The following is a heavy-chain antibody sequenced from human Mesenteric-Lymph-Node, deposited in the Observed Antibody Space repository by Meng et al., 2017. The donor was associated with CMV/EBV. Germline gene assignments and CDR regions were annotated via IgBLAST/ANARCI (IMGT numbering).Heavy chain of an antibody. J-gene: IGHJ5*02. D-gene: IGHD6-19*01. Sequence: GESLKISCAASGFTFSSYSMNWVRQAPGKGLEWVSSISSSGDMTYYADSVKGRFSISRDNSKNTLYLHTNSLRVEDTAVYYCAKEALGSRPYNWLDPWGQGTVVTVSS. CDR3: AKEALGSRPYNWLDP. CDR1: GFTFSSYS. CDR2: ISSSGDMT. V-gene: IGHV3-23*01.